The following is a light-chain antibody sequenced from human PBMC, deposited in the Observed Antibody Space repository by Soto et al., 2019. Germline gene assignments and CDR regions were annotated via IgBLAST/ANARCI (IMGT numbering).Light chain of an antibody. CDR3: HQYDNAPFT. CDR2: GAS. Sequence: EIVLTQSPGTLSLSPGERATLSCRASQSLSSNYLAWYQQRPGQSPRLLVYGASSRATGIPDRFSGSGFGTDFALTINRLEPEDSAVYYCHQYDNAPFTFFPGTRVGIK. J-gene: IGKJ3*01. CDR1: QSLSSNY. V-gene: IGKV3-20*01.